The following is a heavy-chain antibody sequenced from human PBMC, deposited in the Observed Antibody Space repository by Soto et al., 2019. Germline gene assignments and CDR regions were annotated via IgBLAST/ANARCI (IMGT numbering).Heavy chain of an antibody. J-gene: IGHJ4*02. Sequence: GGSLRLSCAASGFTFDDYAMHWVRQAPGKGLEWVSGISWNSGSIGYADSVKGRFTISRDNAKNCLYLQMSSLRVEDTGVYYCAGDDWGPAHIRGQGTPVTVSS. CDR2: ISWNSGSI. CDR3: AGDDWGPAHI. D-gene: IGHD2-2*01. V-gene: IGHV3-9*01. CDR1: GFTFDDYA.